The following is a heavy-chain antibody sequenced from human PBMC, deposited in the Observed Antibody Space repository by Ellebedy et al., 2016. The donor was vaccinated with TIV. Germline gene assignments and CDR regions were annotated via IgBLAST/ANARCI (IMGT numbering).Heavy chain of an antibody. D-gene: IGHD3-10*01. J-gene: IGHJ6*02. CDR3: ASSFGELHRYGMDV. CDR2: IYNNENT. V-gene: IGHV4-59*08. Sequence: SETLSLTCTVSGGSISTYFWSWIRQPPGKGLEWIGFIYNNENTNYNPSLKSRVTISVDKSKNQFSLTLSAVTAADTAVYYCASSFGELHRYGMDVWGQGTTVTVSS. CDR1: GGSISTYF.